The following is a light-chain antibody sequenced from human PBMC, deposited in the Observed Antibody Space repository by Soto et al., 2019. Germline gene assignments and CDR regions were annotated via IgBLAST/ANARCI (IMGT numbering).Light chain of an antibody. CDR3: QQSYSTPWT. Sequence: DIQMTQSPSSLSASVGDRVTITCRASQSISNYLSWYQQIPGKAPKLLIYAASTLLSGVSSRFSGSGSGTDFTLTISSLQPEDFATYYCQQSYSTPWTFGQGTKVEIK. CDR2: AAS. CDR1: QSISNY. J-gene: IGKJ1*01. V-gene: IGKV1-39*01.